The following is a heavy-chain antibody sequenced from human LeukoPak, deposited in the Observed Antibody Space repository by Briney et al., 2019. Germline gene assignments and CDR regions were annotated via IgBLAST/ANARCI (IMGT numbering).Heavy chain of an antibody. CDR2: ISYDGSNK. D-gene: IGHD1-1*01. CDR1: GFTFSSYG. CDR3: AKDGGTVCHVINYSFDS. Sequence: GGSLRLSCAASGFTFSSYGMHWVRQAPGKGLEWVAVISYDGSNKYYADSVKGRFTISRDNSKNTLYLQMNNLRTEDTAVYYCAKDGGTVCHVINYSFDSWGQGTLVTVSS. V-gene: IGHV3-30*18. J-gene: IGHJ4*02.